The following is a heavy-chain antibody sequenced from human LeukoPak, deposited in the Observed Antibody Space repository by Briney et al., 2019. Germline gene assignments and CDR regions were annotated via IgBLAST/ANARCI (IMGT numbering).Heavy chain of an antibody. V-gene: IGHV3-23*01. Sequence: GGSLRLSCAASGFTFSSYAMSWVRQAQGKGLEWVSAISGSGGSTYYADSVKGRFTISRDNSKNTLYLQMNSLRAEDTAVYYCAKIAYGDLRRYYYYYMDVWGKGTTVTVSS. D-gene: IGHD4-17*01. CDR3: AKIAYGDLRRYYYYYMDV. J-gene: IGHJ6*03. CDR2: ISGSGGST. CDR1: GFTFSSYA.